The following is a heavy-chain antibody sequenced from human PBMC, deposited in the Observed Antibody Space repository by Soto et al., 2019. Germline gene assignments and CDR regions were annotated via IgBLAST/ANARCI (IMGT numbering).Heavy chain of an antibody. CDR3: ARDRVIVADIVVVPAVNGMDV. D-gene: IGHD2-2*01. CDR2: INAGNGNT. Sequence: ASVKVSCKASGYTFTSYAMHWVRQAPGQRLEWMGWINAGNGNTKYSQKFQGRVTITRDTSASTAYMELSSLRSEDTAVYYCARDRVIVADIVVVPAVNGMDVWGQGTTVTVSS. V-gene: IGHV1-3*01. CDR1: GYTFTSYA. J-gene: IGHJ6*02.